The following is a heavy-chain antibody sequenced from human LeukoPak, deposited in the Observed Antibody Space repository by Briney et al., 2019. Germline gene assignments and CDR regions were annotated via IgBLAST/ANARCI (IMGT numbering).Heavy chain of an antibody. CDR2: VSYSGRT. CDR1: GASISNYY. V-gene: IGHV4-59*08. J-gene: IGHJ4*02. Sequence: PSETLSHTCTVSGASISNYYWSWIRQPPGKGLECIGYVSYSGRTNHSPSLKSRVTISADTSKNQFSLKLTSVTAADTAVYYCARHERGAENLDYWGQGTLVTVSS. CDR3: ARHERGAENLDY. D-gene: IGHD1-1*01.